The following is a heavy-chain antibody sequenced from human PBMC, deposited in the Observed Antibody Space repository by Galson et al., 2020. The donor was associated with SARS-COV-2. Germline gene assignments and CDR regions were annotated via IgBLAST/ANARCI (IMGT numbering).Heavy chain of an antibody. Sequence: GGSLRLSCAASGFSFREYGMHWVRQTPGKGLEWVAFIRYDGSKKYYADSVKGRSTISRDNSMNTLYLQMSSLGTEDTALYYCASQGPYTYGGFWGQGALVTVSS. J-gene: IGHJ4*02. CDR3: ASQGPYTYGGF. D-gene: IGHD5-18*01. CDR1: GFSFREYG. CDR2: IRYDGSKK. V-gene: IGHV3-30*02.